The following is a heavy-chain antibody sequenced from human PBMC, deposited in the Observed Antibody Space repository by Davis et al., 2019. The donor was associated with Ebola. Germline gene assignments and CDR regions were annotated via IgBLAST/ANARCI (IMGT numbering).Heavy chain of an antibody. CDR2: ISAYNGNT. Sequence: MPGGSLRLSCAASGFTFTSYGISWVRQAPGQGLEWMGWISAYNGNTNYAQKLQGRVTMTTDTSASTSYMELSSLRSEDTAVFYCARGKTVAGTRGLSWFDPWGPGTLVTVSS. J-gene: IGHJ5*02. CDR3: ARGKTVAGTRGLSWFDP. CDR1: GFTFTSYG. D-gene: IGHD6-19*01. V-gene: IGHV1-18*01.